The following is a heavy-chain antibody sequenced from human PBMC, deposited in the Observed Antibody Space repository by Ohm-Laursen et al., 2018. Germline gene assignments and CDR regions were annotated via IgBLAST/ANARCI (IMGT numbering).Heavy chain of an antibody. Sequence: GTLSLTCTVPGGSISSYYWSWIRQPPGKGLEWIGYIYYSGSTNYDPSLQSRVTISVDTSKTQLSLKRSSVTAADTAVYYCARRGHAFDIWGQGTMVTVSS. J-gene: IGHJ3*02. CDR2: IYYSGST. V-gene: IGHV4-59*08. CDR1: GGSISSYY. CDR3: ARRGHAFDI.